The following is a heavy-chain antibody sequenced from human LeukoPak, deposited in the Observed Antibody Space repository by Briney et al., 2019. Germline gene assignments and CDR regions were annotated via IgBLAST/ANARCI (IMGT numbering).Heavy chain of an antibody. J-gene: IGHJ4*02. CDR2: ISGSGGST. CDR1: GFTFSSHW. Sequence: GGSLRLSCAASGFTFSSHWMSWVRQAPGKGLEWVSAISGSGGSTYYADSVKGRFTISRDNSKNTLDMQMNSLRAEDTAVYYCAKWSIAFDYWRQGTLVTVSS. CDR3: AKWSIAFDY. D-gene: IGHD6-6*01. V-gene: IGHV3-23*01.